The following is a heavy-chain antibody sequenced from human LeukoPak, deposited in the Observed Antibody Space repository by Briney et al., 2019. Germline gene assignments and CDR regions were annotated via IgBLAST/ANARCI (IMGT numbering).Heavy chain of an antibody. D-gene: IGHD2-2*01. Sequence: SVKVSCKASGGTFSSYAISWVRQAPGQGLEWMGGIIPIFGTANYAQKFQGRVTITADESTSTAYMELSSLRSDDTAVYYCARDLHPYCSSTSCYPSDVWGQGTTVTVSS. CDR2: IIPIFGTA. V-gene: IGHV1-69*13. CDR1: GGTFSSYA. CDR3: ARDLHPYCSSTSCYPSDV. J-gene: IGHJ6*02.